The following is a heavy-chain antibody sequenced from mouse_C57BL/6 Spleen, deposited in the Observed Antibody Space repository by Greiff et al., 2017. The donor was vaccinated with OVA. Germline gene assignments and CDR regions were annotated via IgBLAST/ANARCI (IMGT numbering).Heavy chain of an antibody. CDR2: IRLKSDNYAT. CDR3: EGWLLTYYYAMDY. D-gene: IGHD2-3*01. Sequence: DVQLQESGGGLVQPGGSMKLSCVASGFTFSNYWMNWVRQSPEKGLEWVAQIRLKSDNYATHYAESVKGRFTISRDDSKSSVYLQMNNLRAEDTGIYYCEGWLLTYYYAMDYWGQGTSVTVSS. CDR1: GFTFSNYW. V-gene: IGHV6-3*01. J-gene: IGHJ4*01.